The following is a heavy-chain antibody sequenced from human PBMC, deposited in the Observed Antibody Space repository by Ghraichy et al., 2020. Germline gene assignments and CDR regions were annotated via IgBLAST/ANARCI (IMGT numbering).Heavy chain of an antibody. CDR2: IWYDGSNK. CDR1: GFTFSSYG. CDR3: ARDDSEKQFDY. Sequence: GGSLRLSCAASGFTFSSYGMHWVRQAPGKGLEWVAVIWYDGSNKYYADSVKGRFTISRDNSKNTLYLQMNSLRAEDTAVYYCARDDSEKQFDYWGQGTLVTVSS. D-gene: IGHD3-22*01. J-gene: IGHJ4*02. V-gene: IGHV3-33*01.